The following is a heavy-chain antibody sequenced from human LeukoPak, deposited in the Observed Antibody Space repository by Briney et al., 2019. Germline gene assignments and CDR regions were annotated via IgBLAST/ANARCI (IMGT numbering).Heavy chain of an antibody. CDR1: GYTLTELS. J-gene: IGHJ4*02. Sequence: ASVKVSCMVSGYTLTELSMHWVRQAPGKGLEWMGGFYPEDGETIYAQKFQGRVTMTEDTSTDTAYMELSSLRSEDTAVYYCATGDYGSGSYFSYWGRGTLVTVSS. V-gene: IGHV1-24*01. D-gene: IGHD3-10*01. CDR3: ATGDYGSGSYFSY. CDR2: FYPEDGET.